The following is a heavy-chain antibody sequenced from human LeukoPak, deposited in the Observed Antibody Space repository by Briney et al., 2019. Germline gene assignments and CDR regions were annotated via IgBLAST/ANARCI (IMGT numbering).Heavy chain of an antibody. CDR2: INPDGSAT. CDR1: GFTFRSDW. CDR3: ARRYFDY. V-gene: IGHV3-7*03. J-gene: IGHJ4*02. Sequence: GGSLRLSCAASGFTFRSDWMSWVRQSPEKGLEWAANINPDGSATYYVDSVKGRFIISRDNTKNSLYLQMNSLRAEDTAVYYCARRYFDYWGQGTLVTVSS.